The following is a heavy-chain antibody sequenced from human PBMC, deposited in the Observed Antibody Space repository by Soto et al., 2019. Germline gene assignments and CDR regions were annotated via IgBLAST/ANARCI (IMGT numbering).Heavy chain of an antibody. CDR2: INSDGSST. V-gene: IGHV3-74*01. J-gene: IGHJ4*02. CDR3: ARGGSGTYLLDY. CDR1: GFTFSSHW. Sequence: EVQLVESGGGLVQPGGSLRLSCAASGFTFSSHWLHWVRQAPGKGLVWVSRINSDGSSTNYADSVKGHFTISRDNAKNTVYLQVNSLRAEDTAVYYCARGGSGTYLLDYWGQGTLVTVSS. D-gene: IGHD3-10*01.